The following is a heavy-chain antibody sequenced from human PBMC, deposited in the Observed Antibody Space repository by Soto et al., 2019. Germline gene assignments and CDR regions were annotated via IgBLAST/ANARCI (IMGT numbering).Heavy chain of an antibody. CDR1: GGTFSSYA. Sequence: ASVNVSCKASGGTFSSYAISWVRQAPGQGLEWMGGIIPIFGTANYAQKFQGRVTITAEESTSKAYMELSSLRSEDTAVYYCAGSKGRSPTQTKGPAAFNYYHGTDVWGKGTTANVSP. J-gene: IGHJ6*04. CDR3: AGSKGRSPTQTKGPAAFNYYHGTDV. V-gene: IGHV1-69*13. CDR2: IIPIFGTA. D-gene: IGHD6-25*01.